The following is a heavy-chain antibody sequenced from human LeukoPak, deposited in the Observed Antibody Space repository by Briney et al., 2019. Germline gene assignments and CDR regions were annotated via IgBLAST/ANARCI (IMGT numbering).Heavy chain of an antibody. J-gene: IGHJ6*03. V-gene: IGHV3-66*02. Sequence: GGSLRLSCAASGFTVSSNYMSWVRQAPGKGLEWVSVIYSGGSTYYADSVKGRFTISRDNSKNTLYLQMNSLRAEDTAVYYCARDYYGSGSSYYYMDIWGKGTTVTVSS. CDR3: ARDYYGSGSSYYYMDI. CDR2: IYSGGST. D-gene: IGHD3-10*01. CDR1: GFTVSSNY.